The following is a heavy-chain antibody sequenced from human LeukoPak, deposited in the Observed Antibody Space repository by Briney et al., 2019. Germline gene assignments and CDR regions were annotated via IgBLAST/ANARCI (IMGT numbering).Heavy chain of an antibody. CDR3: AKDRSCTGSSCNVGS. CDR2: ISGSGGST. Sequence: GGSLRLSCAASGFTVSNKFMTWVRQAPGKGLEWVSAISGSGGSTYYADSVKGRFTISRDNSKNTLFLQMNSLRAEDTAVYYCAKDRSCTGSSCNVGSWGQGTMVTVSS. CDR1: GFTVSNKF. J-gene: IGHJ3*01. D-gene: IGHD2-2*01. V-gene: IGHV3-23*01.